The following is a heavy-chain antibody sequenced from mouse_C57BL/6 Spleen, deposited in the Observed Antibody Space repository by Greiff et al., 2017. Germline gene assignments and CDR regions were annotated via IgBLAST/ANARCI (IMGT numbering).Heavy chain of an antibody. CDR3: ATITTVVATNAMDY. Sequence: VQLVESGAELVKPGASVKISCKASGYAFSSYWMNWVKQRPGKGLEWIGQIYPGDGDTNYNGKFKGKATLTADKSSSTAYMQLSSLTSEDSAVYCCATITTVVATNAMDYWGQGTSVTVSS. V-gene: IGHV1-80*01. J-gene: IGHJ4*01. CDR2: IYPGDGDT. CDR1: GYAFSSYW. D-gene: IGHD1-1*01.